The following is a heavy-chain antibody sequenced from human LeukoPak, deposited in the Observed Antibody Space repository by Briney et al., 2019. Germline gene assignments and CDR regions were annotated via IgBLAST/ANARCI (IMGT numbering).Heavy chain of an antibody. D-gene: IGHD1-26*01. CDR2: ISGSGGST. CDR3: ASIVGATGGIGFDY. V-gene: IGHV3-23*01. J-gene: IGHJ4*02. CDR1: GFTFSSYG. Sequence: GRSLRLSCAASGFTFSSYGMHWVRQAPGKGLEWVSAISGSGGSTYYADSVKGRFTISRDNSKNTLYLQMNSLRAEDTAVCYCASIVGATGGIGFDYWGQGTLVTVSS.